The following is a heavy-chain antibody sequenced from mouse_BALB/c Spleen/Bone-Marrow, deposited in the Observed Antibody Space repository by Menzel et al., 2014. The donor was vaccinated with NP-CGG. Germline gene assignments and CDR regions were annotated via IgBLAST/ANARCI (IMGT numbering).Heavy chain of an antibody. CDR1: DYTFTNYW. J-gene: IGHJ3*01. CDR2: INPSTGYT. CDR3: ASYRFAY. D-gene: IGHD2-10*01. V-gene: IGHV1-7*01. Sequence: QVQLQQSGAELAKPEASMKMSCKASDYTFTNYWMHWVKQRPGQGLEWIGYINPSTGYTEYNQKFKDKATLTADKSSSTAYMQLSRLTSEDSAVYYCASYRFAYWGQGTLVTVSA.